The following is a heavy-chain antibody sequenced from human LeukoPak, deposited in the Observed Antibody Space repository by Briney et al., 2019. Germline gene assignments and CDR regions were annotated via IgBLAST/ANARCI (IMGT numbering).Heavy chain of an antibody. CDR3: ARGDYETHGYQTR. Sequence: ASVKVSCKASGYIFTSYVLHWVRQAPGQGLEWMGWINTNTGKPTYAQGFTGRFVFSLDTSVSTAYLQISSLKADDTAMYYCARGDYETHGYQTRWGQGTLVTVSS. CDR2: INTNTGKP. CDR1: GYIFTSYV. J-gene: IGHJ4*02. V-gene: IGHV7-4-1*02. D-gene: IGHD3-22*01.